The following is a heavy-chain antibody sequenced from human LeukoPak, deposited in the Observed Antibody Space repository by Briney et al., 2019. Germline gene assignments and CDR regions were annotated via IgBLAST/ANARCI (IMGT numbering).Heavy chain of an antibody. CDR2: ISYDGSSK. CDR3: AKGQRSTSAAAGDY. V-gene: IGHV3-30*18. CDR1: GFTFSSYG. J-gene: IGHJ4*02. D-gene: IGHD6-13*01. Sequence: GGSLRLSCAASGFTFSSYGMHWVRQAPGKGLEWVAVISYDGSSKYYADSVKGRFTISRDNSKNTLYLQMNSLRAEDTAVYYCAKGQRSTSAAAGDYWGQGTLVTVSS.